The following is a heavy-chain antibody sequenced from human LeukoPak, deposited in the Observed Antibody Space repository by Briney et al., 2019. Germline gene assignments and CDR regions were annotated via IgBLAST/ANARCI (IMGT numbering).Heavy chain of an antibody. CDR1: ASTFSSYS. V-gene: IGHV3-21*01. Sequence: GPSLRPSCAASASTFSSYSVSCVRHPPRKWREWVTSIRSSSSYIYYPYSVKGRFTICRDNAKKSMYLQTNSLRAEDTAVYYCARYGSDYGDNYYGMDVWGKGPTVPVSS. CDR2: IRSSSSYI. CDR3: ARYGSDYGDNYYGMDV. J-gene: IGHJ6*04. D-gene: IGHD4-17*01.